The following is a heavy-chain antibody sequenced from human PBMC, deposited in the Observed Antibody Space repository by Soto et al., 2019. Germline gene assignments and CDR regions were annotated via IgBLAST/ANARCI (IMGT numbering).Heavy chain of an antibody. J-gene: IGHJ6*02. CDR3: ARMGTSLGYCSSTSCFTYGMDV. CDR2: IIPIFGTA. V-gene: IGHV1-69*13. Sequence: SVKVSCKASGGTFSSYAISWVRQAPGQGLEWMGGIIPIFGTANYAQKFQGRVTITADESTSTAYMELSSLRSEDTAVYYCARMGTSLGYCSSTSCFTYGMDVWGQGTTVTVSS. CDR1: GGTFSSYA. D-gene: IGHD2-2*02.